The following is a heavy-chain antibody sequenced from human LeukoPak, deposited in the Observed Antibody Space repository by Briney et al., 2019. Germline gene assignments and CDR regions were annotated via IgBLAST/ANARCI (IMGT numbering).Heavy chain of an antibody. Sequence: GGSLRLSCAASGFTFSSYSMNWVRQAPGKGLEWVSSISSSSSYIYYADSVKGRFTISRDNSENTLYLQMNSLRAEDTAVYYCAKDVPAAYFDYWGQGALVTVSS. J-gene: IGHJ4*02. D-gene: IGHD2-2*01. CDR3: AKDVPAAYFDY. CDR1: GFTFSSYS. CDR2: ISSSSSYI. V-gene: IGHV3-21*01.